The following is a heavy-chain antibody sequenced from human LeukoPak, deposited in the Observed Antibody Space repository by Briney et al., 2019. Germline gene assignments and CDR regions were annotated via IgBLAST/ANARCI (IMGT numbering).Heavy chain of an antibody. CDR1: GFTFSSYW. V-gene: IGHV3-74*01. D-gene: IGHD2-2*01. J-gene: IGHJ4*02. CDR2: INSDGSST. Sequence: PGGSLRLSCAAPGFTFSSYWMHWVRQAPGKGLVWVSRINSDGSSTSYADSVKGRFTISRDNAKNTLYLQMNSLRAEDTAVYYCARSPPPGYCSSTSCPHDYWGQGTLVTVSS. CDR3: ARSPPPGYCSSTSCPHDY.